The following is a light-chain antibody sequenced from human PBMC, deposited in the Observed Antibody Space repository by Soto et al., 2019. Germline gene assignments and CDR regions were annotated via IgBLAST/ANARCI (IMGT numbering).Light chain of an antibody. CDR1: SGDVGAYDY. Sequence: QSALTQPASVSGSPRQSIAISCTGTSGDVGAYDYVSWYQHHPDKAPKLMIYEVSNRPSGVSDRFSGSKSVYTATLTISGLQAEDEADYYCASHTTSDTRVFGTGTKLTVL. CDR3: ASHTTSDTRV. J-gene: IGLJ1*01. V-gene: IGLV2-14*01. CDR2: EVS.